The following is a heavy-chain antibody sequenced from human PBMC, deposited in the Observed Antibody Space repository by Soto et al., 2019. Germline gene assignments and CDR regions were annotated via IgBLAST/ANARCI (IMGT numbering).Heavy chain of an antibody. CDR1: GFTFSSYA. V-gene: IGHV3-23*01. J-gene: IGHJ4*02. CDR2: ISGSGGST. Sequence: VQLLESGGGLVQPGGSLRLSCAASGFTFSSYAMSWVRQAPGKGLEWVSAISGSGGSTYYADSVKGRFTISRDNSKNTLYLQMNSLRAEDTAVYYCAKETRIVVVTAIPDPYFDYWGQGTLVTVSS. CDR3: AKETRIVVVTAIPDPYFDY. D-gene: IGHD2-21*02.